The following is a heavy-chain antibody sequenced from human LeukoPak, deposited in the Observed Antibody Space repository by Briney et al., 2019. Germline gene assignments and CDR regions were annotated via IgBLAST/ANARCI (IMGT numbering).Heavy chain of an antibody. CDR1: GFTFSSYW. D-gene: IGHD6-13*01. CDR3: ARAAYSSSWETGSWFDP. V-gene: IGHV3-74*01. J-gene: IGHJ5*02. CDR2: INSDGSST. Sequence: GGSLRLSCAASGFTFSSYWMPWVRQAPGKGLVWVSRINSDGSSTSYADSVKGRFTISRDNAKNTLYLQMNSLRAEDTAVYYCARAAYSSSWETGSWFDPWGQGTLVTVSS.